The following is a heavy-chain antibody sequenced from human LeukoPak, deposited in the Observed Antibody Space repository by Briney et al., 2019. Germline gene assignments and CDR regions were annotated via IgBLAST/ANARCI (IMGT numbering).Heavy chain of an antibody. V-gene: IGHV4-61*02. J-gene: IGHJ4*02. Sequence: SETLSLTCTVSGGSISTGDYYCSWIRQPAGKGLEWIGRIYTSGSTNYNPSLKSRVTMSVDTSKHQFSLKLSSVTAADTAVYYCARIPTVTFFDYWGQGTLVTVSS. CDR1: GGSISTGDYY. CDR2: IYTSGST. CDR3: ARIPTVTFFDY. D-gene: IGHD4-17*01.